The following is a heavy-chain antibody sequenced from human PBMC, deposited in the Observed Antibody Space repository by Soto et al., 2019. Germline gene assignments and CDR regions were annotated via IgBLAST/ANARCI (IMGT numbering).Heavy chain of an antibody. V-gene: IGHV1-18*04. CDR3: ARVPDCSSTSCYRSFWFDP. CDR2: ISAYNGNT. D-gene: IGHD2-2*02. CDR1: GYTFTSYG. Sequence: QVQLVQSGAEVKKPGASVKVSCKASGYTFTSYGISWVRQAPGQGLEWMGWISAYNGNTNYAQKLQGRVTMTTDTSTSTAYMELRSLRSDDTAVYYCARVPDCSSTSCYRSFWFDPWGQGTLVTVSS. J-gene: IGHJ5*02.